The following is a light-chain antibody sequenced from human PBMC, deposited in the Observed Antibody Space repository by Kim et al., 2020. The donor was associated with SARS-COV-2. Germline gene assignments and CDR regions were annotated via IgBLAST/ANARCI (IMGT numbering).Light chain of an antibody. CDR3: QKYNSAPWT. V-gene: IGKV1-27*01. Sequence: ASVGDRVPLTCRASRGISNSLAWYRQKPGKVPMLLIYGASTLRSGVPSRFRGSGSGTDFTLTISSLQPEDAATYYCQKYNSAPWTFGQGTKVDIK. CDR1: RGISNS. CDR2: GAS. J-gene: IGKJ1*01.